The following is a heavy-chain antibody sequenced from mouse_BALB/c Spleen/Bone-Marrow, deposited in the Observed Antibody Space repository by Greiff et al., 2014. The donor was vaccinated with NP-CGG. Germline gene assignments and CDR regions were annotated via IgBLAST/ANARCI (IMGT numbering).Heavy chain of an antibody. D-gene: IGHD1-3*01. V-gene: IGHV1-80*01. CDR2: IYPGDGDA. CDR1: GYAFSNYW. Sequence: QVQLQQSGAELVKPGSSVKISCKASGYAFSNYWLNWVKQRPGQGLEWIGQIYPGDGDADYNGNLKDNATLTADKSSSTAYMQLSSLTTEESAVYFCERVDYYNYSEPSMDDWGQGTSVTVSS. J-gene: IGHJ4*01. CDR3: ERVDYYNYSEPSMDD.